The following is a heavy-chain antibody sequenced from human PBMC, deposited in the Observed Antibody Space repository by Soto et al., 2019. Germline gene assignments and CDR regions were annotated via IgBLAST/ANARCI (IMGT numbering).Heavy chain of an antibody. CDR1: GFTFSSYG. CDR3: AKDRSQSPGYGSLYY. Sequence: PGGSLRLSCAASGFTFSSYGMHWVRQAPGKGLEWAAVISYDGSNKYYADSVGGRFTISRDNSKNILYLQMDSLRAEDTAVYYCAKDRSQSPGYGSLYYWGQGTLVTVSS. J-gene: IGHJ4*02. D-gene: IGHD3-10*01. CDR2: ISYDGSNK. V-gene: IGHV3-30*18.